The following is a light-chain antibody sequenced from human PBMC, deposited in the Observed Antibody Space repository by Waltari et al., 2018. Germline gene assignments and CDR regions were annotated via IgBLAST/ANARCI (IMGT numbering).Light chain of an antibody. CDR1: SSNIGAGYD. Sequence: QSVLTQPPSVSGAPGPRVPLPCTGSSSNIGAGYDVHWYQQLPGTVPKLLIYGNSNRPSGVPDRFSGSKSGTSASLAITGLQAEDEADYYCQSYDSSLSVVFGGGTKLTVL. CDR2: GNS. CDR3: QSYDSSLSVV. V-gene: IGLV1-40*01. J-gene: IGLJ2*01.